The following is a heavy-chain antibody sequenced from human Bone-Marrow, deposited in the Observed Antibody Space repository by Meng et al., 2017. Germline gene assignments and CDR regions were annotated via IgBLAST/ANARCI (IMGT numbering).Heavy chain of an antibody. D-gene: IGHD6-25*01. CDR1: GYNFPDYS. V-gene: IGHV1-2*06. CDR2: INPKSGDT. CDR3: ARDEDISAAGKLFGDY. Sequence: VRMEQAGVEGKKPGSSVKVSCKPSGYNFPDYSIHWVRRAPGQGLEWMGRINPKSGDTHYAQKFQARVTMTGDTSISTAYMELSGLRSDDTAMYYCARDEDISAAGKLFGDYWGQGTLVTVSS. J-gene: IGHJ4*02.